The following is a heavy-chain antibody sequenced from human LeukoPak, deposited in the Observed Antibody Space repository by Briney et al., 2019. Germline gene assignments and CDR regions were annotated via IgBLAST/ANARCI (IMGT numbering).Heavy chain of an antibody. D-gene: IGHD3-3*01. Sequence: SVKVSCKASGSTFSSYAISWVRQAPGQGLEWMGGIIPIFGTANYAQKFQGRVTITADESTSTAYMELSSLRSEDTAVYYCARVTAPWDYDFWSGNLDYWGQGTLVTVSS. V-gene: IGHV1-69*13. CDR3: ARVTAPWDYDFWSGNLDY. CDR1: GSTFSSYA. CDR2: IIPIFGTA. J-gene: IGHJ4*02.